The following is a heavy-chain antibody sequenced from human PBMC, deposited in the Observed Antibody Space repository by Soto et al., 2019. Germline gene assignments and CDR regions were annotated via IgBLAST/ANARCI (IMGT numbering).Heavy chain of an antibody. D-gene: IGHD6-13*01. Sequence: PGGSLRLSCAASGFTFSSYGMHWVRQAPGKGLEWVAVIWYDGSNKYYADSVKGRFTISRDNSKNTLYLQMNSLRAEDTAVYCCVGSPPFRVNSSRWYYYYGMDFWGKGTRVTASS. CDR2: IWYDGSNK. V-gene: IGHV3-33*01. CDR1: GFTFSSYG. CDR3: VGSPPFRVNSSRWYYYYGMDF. J-gene: IGHJ6*04.